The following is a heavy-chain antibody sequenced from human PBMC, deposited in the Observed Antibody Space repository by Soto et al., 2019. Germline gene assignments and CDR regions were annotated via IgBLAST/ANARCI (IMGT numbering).Heavy chain of an antibody. D-gene: IGHD2-21*02. CDR3: ASGWVVTAMSPSGMDV. CDR2: IIPIFGTA. CDR1: GGTFSSYA. J-gene: IGHJ6*02. V-gene: IGHV1-69*01. Sequence: QVQLVQSGAEVKKPGASVKVSCKASGGTFSSYAISWLRQAPGQGLEWMGGIIPIFGTANYAQKFQGRVTITADESTSTAYMELSSLRSEDTAVYYCASGWVVTAMSPSGMDVWGQGTTVTVSS.